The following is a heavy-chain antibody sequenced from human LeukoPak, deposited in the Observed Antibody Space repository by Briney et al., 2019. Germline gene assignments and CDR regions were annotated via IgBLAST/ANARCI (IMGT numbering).Heavy chain of an antibody. CDR1: GFTFSSYA. Sequence: GGSLRLSCAASGFTFSSYAMHWVRQAPGKGLEWVAVISYDGSNKYYADSVKGRFTISRDNPKNTLYLQMNSLRAEDTAVYYCARDTTYQLLGLHYYYGMDAWGQGTTVTVSS. J-gene: IGHJ6*02. V-gene: IGHV3-30*04. CDR2: ISYDGSNK. CDR3: ARDTTYQLLGLHYYYGMDA. D-gene: IGHD2-2*01.